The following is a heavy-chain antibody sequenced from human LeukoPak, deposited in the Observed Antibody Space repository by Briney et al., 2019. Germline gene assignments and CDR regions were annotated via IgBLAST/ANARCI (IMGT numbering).Heavy chain of an antibody. CDR1: GGSISSSNYY. CDR2: VNLQGST. J-gene: IGHJ4*02. CDR3: AREGGPYRPLDY. V-gene: IGHV4-39*07. Sequence: PSETLSLTCTVSGGSISSSNYYWSWIRQPPGKGLEWIGEVNLQGSTNYNPSLMRRVAISVDTSANHVSLQLTSVTAADTAVYYCAREGGPYRPLDYSGQGTLVTVSS.